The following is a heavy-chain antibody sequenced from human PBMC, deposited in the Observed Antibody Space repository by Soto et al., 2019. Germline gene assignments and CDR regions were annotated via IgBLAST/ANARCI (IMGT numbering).Heavy chain of an antibody. D-gene: IGHD4-17*01. CDR3: ARGRLRLSPRVFGIGY. Sequence: SVKVSCKASGGTFSSYAISWVRQAPGQGLEWMGGIIPIFGTANYAQKFQGRVTITEDKSTSTAYMELSSLRSEDTAVYYCARGRLRLSPRVFGIGYWCQGPLVTLSS. CDR2: IIPIFGTA. V-gene: IGHV1-69*06. CDR1: GGTFSSYA. J-gene: IGHJ4*02.